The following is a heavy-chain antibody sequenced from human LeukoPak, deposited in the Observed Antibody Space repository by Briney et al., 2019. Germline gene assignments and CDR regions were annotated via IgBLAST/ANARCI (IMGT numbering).Heavy chain of an antibody. CDR2: ISGSGAST. J-gene: IGHJ4*02. CDR1: GITFSSHD. D-gene: IGHD6-13*01. Sequence: GGSLRLSCAASGITFSSHDMSWVRQAPGKGLEWVSAISGSGASTYYADSVKGRFTVSRDNSKNTLYLQMNSLRAEDTAVYYCAKHNGYSSSWYSYWGQGTLVTVSS. CDR3: AKHNGYSSSWYSY. V-gene: IGHV3-23*01.